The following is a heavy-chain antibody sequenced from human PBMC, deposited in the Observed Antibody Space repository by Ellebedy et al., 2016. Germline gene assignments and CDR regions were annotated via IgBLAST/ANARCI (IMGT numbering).Heavy chain of an antibody. CDR3: VPRGY. CDR1: EFTLGSFW. D-gene: IGHD3-10*01. V-gene: IGHV3-7*01. Sequence: GGSLRLSXVASEFTLGSFWMSWVRQAPGKGLEWVAIISDDGSEQYYLDSVKGRFTISRDNAKNSLYLRMNSLRVDDTGLYYCVPRGYWGQGTLVTVSS. J-gene: IGHJ4*02. CDR2: ISDDGSEQ.